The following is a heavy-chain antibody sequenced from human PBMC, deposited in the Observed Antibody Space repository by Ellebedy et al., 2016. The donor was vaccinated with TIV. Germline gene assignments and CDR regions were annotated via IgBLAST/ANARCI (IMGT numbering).Heavy chain of an antibody. CDR3: ARHPSVAGPGDV. Sequence: GGSLRLSCAASGFTFSHYWMNWVRQAPGKGLEWVARSRNKVNSYSTEYAASVRGRFTVSRDDSKNSVYLQMNSLKTEDTAVYYCARHPSVAGPGDVWGQGTTVTVSS. CDR1: GFTFSHYW. CDR2: SRNKVNSYST. D-gene: IGHD6-19*01. J-gene: IGHJ6*02. V-gene: IGHV3-72*01.